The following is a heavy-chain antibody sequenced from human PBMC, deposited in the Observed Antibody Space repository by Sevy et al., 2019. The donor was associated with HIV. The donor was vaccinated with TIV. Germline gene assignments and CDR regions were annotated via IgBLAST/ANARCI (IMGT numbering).Heavy chain of an antibody. D-gene: IGHD4-17*01. J-gene: IGHJ4*02. CDR1: GFTFSDYY. Sequence: GGSLRLSCAASGFTFSDYYMSWIRQAPGKGLEWVSYISSSGSTIYYADSVKGRFTISRDNAKNSLYLQMNSLRAEDTAVYYCARSSRYRLRRKEVFDYWGQGTLVTVSS. V-gene: IGHV3-11*01. CDR3: ARSSRYRLRRKEVFDY. CDR2: ISSSGSTI.